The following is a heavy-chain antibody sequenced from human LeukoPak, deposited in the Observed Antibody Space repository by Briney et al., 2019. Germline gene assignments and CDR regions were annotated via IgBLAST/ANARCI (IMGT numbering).Heavy chain of an antibody. CDR2: INVGNGNT. J-gene: IGHJ4*02. D-gene: IGHD3-10*01. Sequence: ASVKVSCKTSGYTFTTYSIHRVRQASGQGLEWMAWINVGNGNTKYSQNFQGRLTITTDTSASTAYMELSSLRSEDTALYFCARDLIVYGSGSYFDYWGQGTLVTVSS. CDR1: GYTFTTYS. CDR3: ARDLIVYGSGSYFDY. V-gene: IGHV1-3*01.